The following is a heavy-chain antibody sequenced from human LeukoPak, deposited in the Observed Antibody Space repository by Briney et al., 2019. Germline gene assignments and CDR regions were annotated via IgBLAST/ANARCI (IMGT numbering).Heavy chain of an antibody. V-gene: IGHV3-30*18. CDR1: GFTFSSYG. J-gene: IGHJ6*02. CDR2: ISHDGSNK. CDR3: AKVKLTTHYYYYGMDV. Sequence: GGSLRLSCAASGFTFSSYGMHWVRQAPGKGLEWVAVISHDGSNKYYADSVKGRFTISRDNSKNTLYLQMNSLRAEDTAVYYCAKVKLTTHYYYYGMDVWGQGTTVTVSS. D-gene: IGHD4/OR15-4a*01.